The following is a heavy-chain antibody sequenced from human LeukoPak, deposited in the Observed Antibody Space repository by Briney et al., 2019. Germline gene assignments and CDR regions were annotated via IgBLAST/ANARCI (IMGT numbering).Heavy chain of an antibody. Sequence: PGGSLRLSCAASGFTFSYYWMHWVRHAPRKGLVWVSRINSEGTSTSFADSVKGRFTVSRDNAKNTLYLQMNSLRPEDTAVYYCVRSYRDLTGYYNHFDYWGQGNLVTVSS. V-gene: IGHV3-74*01. CDR1: GFTFSYYW. J-gene: IGHJ4*02. CDR2: INSEGTST. CDR3: VRSYRDLTGYYNHFDY. D-gene: IGHD3-9*01.